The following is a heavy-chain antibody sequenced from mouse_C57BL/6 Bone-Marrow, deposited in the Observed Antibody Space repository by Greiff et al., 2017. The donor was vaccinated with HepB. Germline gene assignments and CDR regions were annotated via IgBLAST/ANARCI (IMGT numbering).Heavy chain of an antibody. V-gene: IGHV5-9*01. CDR2: ISGGGGYT. J-gene: IGHJ3*01. CDR3: ARPSDYDYDGAWFAY. D-gene: IGHD2-4*01. CDR1: GFTFSSYT. Sequence: EVMLVESGGGLVKPGGSLKLSCAASGFTFSSYTMSWVRQTPEKRLEWVATISGGGGYTYYPDSVKGRFTIFRDYSKNTLYLQMSILRSEDTALYYCARPSDYDYDGAWFAYWGQGTLVTVSA.